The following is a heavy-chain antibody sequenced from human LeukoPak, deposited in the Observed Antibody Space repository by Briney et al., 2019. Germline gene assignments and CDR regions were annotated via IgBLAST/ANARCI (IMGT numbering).Heavy chain of an antibody. J-gene: IGHJ5*02. V-gene: IGHV4-4*07. Sequence: SETLSLTCTVSGDSISSYYWSWIRQPAGKGLEWIGRIYITGNTDYNPSLKSRVTVSVDTSKNQFSLRLSSVTAADTAVYYCARDVVVVGATRGPWFDPWGQGTLVTVSS. CDR3: ARDVVVVGATRGPWFDP. CDR1: GDSISSYY. D-gene: IGHD2-15*01. CDR2: IYITGNT.